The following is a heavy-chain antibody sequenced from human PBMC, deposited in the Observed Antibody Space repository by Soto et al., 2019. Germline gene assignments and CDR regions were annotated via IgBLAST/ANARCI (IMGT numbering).Heavy chain of an antibody. J-gene: IGHJ6*02. CDR3: ARHAVKSGYSYGFSPTSEVYGMDV. CDR2: IYPGDSDT. CDR1: GYSFTSYW. V-gene: IGHV5-51*01. D-gene: IGHD5-18*01. Sequence: PGESLKISCKGSGYSFTSYWIGWVRQMPGKGLEWMGIIYPGDSDTRYSPSFQGQVTISADKSISTAYLQWSSLKASDTAMYYCARHAVKSGYSYGFSPTSEVYGMDVWGQGTTVTVSS.